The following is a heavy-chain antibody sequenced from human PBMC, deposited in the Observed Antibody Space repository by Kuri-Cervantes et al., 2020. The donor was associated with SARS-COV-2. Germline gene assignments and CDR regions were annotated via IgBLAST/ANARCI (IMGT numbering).Heavy chain of an antibody. CDR2: IIPIFGTA. J-gene: IGHJ4*02. Sequence: SVKVSCKASGGTFSSYAISWVRQAPGQGLEWMGGIIPIFGTANYAQKFQGRVTITADKSTSTAYMGLSSLRSEDTAVYYCARRGEMATITPTFDYWGQGTLVTVSS. D-gene: IGHD5-24*01. CDR1: GGTFSSYA. V-gene: IGHV1-69*06. CDR3: ARRGEMATITPTFDY.